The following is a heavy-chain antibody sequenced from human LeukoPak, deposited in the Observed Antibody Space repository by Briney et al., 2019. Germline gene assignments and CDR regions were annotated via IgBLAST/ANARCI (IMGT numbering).Heavy chain of an antibody. CDR3: AKAGDTAMVTDYYFDY. Sequence: GGSLRLSCAASGFSVNSNYMSWVRQAPGKGLEWVSVIYSSGSTYYADSVKGRFTISRDNSKNTLYLQMNSLRAEDTAVYYCAKAGDTAMVTDYYFDYWGQGTLVTVSS. CDR2: IYSSGST. D-gene: IGHD5-18*01. V-gene: IGHV3-53*01. CDR1: GFSVNSNY. J-gene: IGHJ4*02.